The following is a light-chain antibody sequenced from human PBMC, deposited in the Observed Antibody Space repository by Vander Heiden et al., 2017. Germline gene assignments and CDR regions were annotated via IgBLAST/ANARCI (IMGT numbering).Light chain of an antibody. V-gene: IGKV1-39*01. CDR1: QSISSY. CDR3: QQSDSTPPGT. CDR2: AAS. Sequence: DIQMTQSPSSLSASVGDRVTITCRASQSISSYLNWYQQKPGKAPKLLIYAASSLQSGVPSRFSGSGSGTDFTLTISSLQPEDFATYYCQQSDSTPPGTFGGGTKVEIQ. J-gene: IGKJ4*01.